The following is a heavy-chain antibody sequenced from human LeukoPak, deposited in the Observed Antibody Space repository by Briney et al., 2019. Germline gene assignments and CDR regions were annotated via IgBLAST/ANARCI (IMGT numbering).Heavy chain of an antibody. CDR2: IYYSGST. CDR1: SGSISSSSYY. D-gene: IGHD3-10*02. CDR3: AELGITMIGGV. V-gene: IGHV4-39*01. J-gene: IGHJ6*04. Sequence: SETLSLTCTVSSGSISSSSYYWGWIRQPPGRGLEWIGSIYYSGSTYYNPSLKSRVTISVDTSKNQFSLKLSSVTAEDTAVYYCAELGITMIGGVWGKGTTVTISS.